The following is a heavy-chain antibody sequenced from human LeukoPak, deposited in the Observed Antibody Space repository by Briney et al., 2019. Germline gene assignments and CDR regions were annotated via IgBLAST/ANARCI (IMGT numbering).Heavy chain of an antibody. D-gene: IGHD6-19*01. J-gene: IGHJ3*02. CDR3: ARDLDSSGWYGGGDAFDI. CDR2: IYYSGST. V-gene: IGHV4-59*01. CDR1: GGSISSYY. Sequence: PSETLSLTCTVSGGSISSYYWSWIRQPPGKGLEWIGYIYYSGSTNYNPSLKSRVTISVDTSKNQFSLKLSSVTAADTAVYSCARDLDSSGWYGGGDAFDIWGQGTMVTVSS.